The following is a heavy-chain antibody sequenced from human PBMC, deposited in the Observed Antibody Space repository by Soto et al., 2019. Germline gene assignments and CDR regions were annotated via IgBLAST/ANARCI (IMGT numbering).Heavy chain of an antibody. CDR2: IYYTGST. CDR1: GGSISNSDYY. V-gene: IGHV4-30-4*01. D-gene: IGHD5-12*01. Sequence: PSETLSLTCTVSGGSISNSDYYWSWVRQAPGKGPEWIGSIYYTGSTFYSPSLKRRLTISIDTSKNQFSLKLTSVTAADTAVYYCVGDPRKSSGYFDPWGQGTLVTVSS. J-gene: IGHJ5*02. CDR3: VGDPRKSSGYFDP.